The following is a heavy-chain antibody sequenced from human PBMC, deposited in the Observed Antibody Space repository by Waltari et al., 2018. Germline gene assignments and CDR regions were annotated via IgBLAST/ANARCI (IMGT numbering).Heavy chain of an antibody. D-gene: IGHD4-4*01. CDR3: AKHPTVGNFDY. V-gene: IGHV3-23*01. J-gene: IGHJ4*02. CDR2: MNGGGFKK. Sequence: VQLLESGGGLVQPGGSLRLSCAASGFTFSNYAMSWVRQAPVKGLGWVSVMNGGGFKKYYADTVKGRLTISRDNSKNTLYLQMNSLRAEDTAVYYCAKHPTVGNFDYWGQGTLVTVSP. CDR1: GFTFSNYA.